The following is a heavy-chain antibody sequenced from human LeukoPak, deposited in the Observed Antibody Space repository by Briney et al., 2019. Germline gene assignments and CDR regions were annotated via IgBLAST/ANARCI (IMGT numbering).Heavy chain of an antibody. CDR3: ARDQGIAVADRRYYYGMDV. CDR2: INAGNGNT. CDR1: GYTFTSYA. D-gene: IGHD6-19*01. J-gene: IGHJ6*02. Sequence: ASVKVSCKASGYTFTSYAMHWVRQAPGQRLEWMGWINAGNGNTKYSQKFQGRVTITRDTSASTAYMELSSLRSEDTAVYYCARDQGIAVADRRYYYGMDVWGQGTTVTVSS. V-gene: IGHV1-3*01.